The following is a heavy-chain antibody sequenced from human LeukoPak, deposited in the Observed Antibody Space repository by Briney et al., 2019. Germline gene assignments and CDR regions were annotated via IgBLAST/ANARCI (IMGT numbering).Heavy chain of an antibody. J-gene: IGHJ4*02. CDR2: IKQDGSEK. CDR1: GFTFSSYW. V-gene: IGHV3-7*03. Sequence: GGSLRLSCAASGFTFSSYWMSWVRQAPGKGLEWVANIKQDGSEKYYVDSVKGRFTISRDNAKNSLYLQMDSLRAEDTATYYCATYRQIQVPFEFWGQGTLVTVSS. CDR3: ATYRQIQVPFEF. D-gene: IGHD5-18*01.